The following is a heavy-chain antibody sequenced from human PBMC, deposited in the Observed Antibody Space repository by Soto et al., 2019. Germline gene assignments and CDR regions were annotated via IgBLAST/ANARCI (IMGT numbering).Heavy chain of an antibody. J-gene: IGHJ5*02. V-gene: IGHV4-30-2*01. CDR2: IYHSGTT. Sequence: SETLCLTCTVSGGSISSGGYSWSWIRQPPGKGLEWIGYIYHSGTTYYNPSLKSRVTISVDRSKNQSSLKLSSVTAADTAVYYCARERFPYYYGSGSYSFVWFDPWGQGTLVTVSS. D-gene: IGHD3-10*01. CDR1: GGSISSGGYS. CDR3: ARERFPYYYGSGSYSFVWFDP.